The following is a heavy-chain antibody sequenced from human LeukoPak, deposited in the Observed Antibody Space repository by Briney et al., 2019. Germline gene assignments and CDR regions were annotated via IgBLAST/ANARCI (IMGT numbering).Heavy chain of an antibody. V-gene: IGHV3-30*02. J-gene: IGHJ4*02. CDR1: GFTFSSYG. Sequence: GGSLRLSCAASGFTFSSYGMHWVRQAPGKGLEWVAFIRYDGSNKYYADSVKGRLTISRDNSKNTVYLQMNSLRAEDTAVYYCAKDLGPPGGYLGDYWGQGTLVTVSS. CDR3: AKDLGPPGGYLGDY. CDR2: IRYDGSNK. D-gene: IGHD3-22*01.